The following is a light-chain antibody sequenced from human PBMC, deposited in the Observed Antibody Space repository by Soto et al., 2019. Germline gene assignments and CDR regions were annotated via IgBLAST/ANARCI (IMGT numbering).Light chain of an antibody. CDR1: QSVNSN. CDR2: DVS. J-gene: IGKJ2*01. CDR3: QQYNNWPPFT. V-gene: IGKV3-15*01. Sequence: EIVMTQSPATLSVSPGERATLSCRANQSVNSNLAWYQQKGGQAPRLLIYDVSTRATGIPARFSGSGAGTEFTLTISSLQSEDVAVYFCQQYNNWPPFTFGQGTKLPIK.